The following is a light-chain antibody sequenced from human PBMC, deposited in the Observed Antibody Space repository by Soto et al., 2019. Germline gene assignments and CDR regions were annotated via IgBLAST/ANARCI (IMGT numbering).Light chain of an antibody. CDR1: QFISSW. V-gene: IGKV1-5*01. CDR2: DTS. Sequence: DIQMTNSPSTLPASVGERVTITCRASQFISSWLAWYQQKPGKAPSLLIYDTSTLQSGVPSRFSGSGSGTEFTLTISSLQPDDSATYYCQQYDTHSWTFGHGTRVEI. J-gene: IGKJ1*01. CDR3: QQYDTHSWT.